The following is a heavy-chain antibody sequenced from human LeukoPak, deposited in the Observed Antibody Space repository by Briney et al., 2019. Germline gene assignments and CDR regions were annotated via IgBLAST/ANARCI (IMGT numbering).Heavy chain of an antibody. CDR2: IYYSGST. J-gene: IGHJ6*02. D-gene: IGHD3-10*01. Sequence: SETLSLTCTVSGGSISSGGYYWSWIRQHPGKGLEWIGYIYYSGSTYYNPSLKSRVTISVDTSKNQFSLKLSSVTAADTAVYYCARGYRWYYYGSGSYPDGMDVWGQGTTVTVSS. CDR3: ARGYRWYYYGSGSYPDGMDV. CDR1: GGSISSGGYY. V-gene: IGHV4-31*03.